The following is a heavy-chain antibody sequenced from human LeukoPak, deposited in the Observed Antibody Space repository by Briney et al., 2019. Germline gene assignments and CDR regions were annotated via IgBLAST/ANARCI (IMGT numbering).Heavy chain of an antibody. CDR1: GFTFSSYA. Sequence: GGSLRLSCAASGFTFSSYAMSWVRQAPGKGLEWVSAISGSGGSTYYADSVKGRFTISRDNSKNTLYLQMNSLRAEDTAVNYCAKDLLLWFGESPGDYWGQGTLVTVSS. V-gene: IGHV3-23*01. CDR2: ISGSGGST. D-gene: IGHD3-10*01. J-gene: IGHJ4*02. CDR3: AKDLLLWFGESPGDY.